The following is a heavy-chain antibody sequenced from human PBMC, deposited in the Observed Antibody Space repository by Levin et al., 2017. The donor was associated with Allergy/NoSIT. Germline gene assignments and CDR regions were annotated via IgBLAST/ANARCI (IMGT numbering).Heavy chain of an antibody. D-gene: IGHD3-9*01. CDR2: INTNTGNP. J-gene: IGHJ6*02. CDR3: ASAYYDILTGYPAYYYDGMDV. CDR1: GYTFTSYA. V-gene: IGHV7-4-1*02. Sequence: ASVKVSCKASGYTFTSYAMNWVRQAPGQGLEWMGWINTNTGNPTYAQGFTGRFVFSLDTSVSTAYLQISSLKAEDTAVYYCASAYYDILTGYPAYYYDGMDVWGQGTTVTVSS.